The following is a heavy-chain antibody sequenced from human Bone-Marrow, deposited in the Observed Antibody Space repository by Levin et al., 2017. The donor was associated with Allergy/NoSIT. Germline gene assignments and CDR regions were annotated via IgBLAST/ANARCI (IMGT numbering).Heavy chain of an antibody. D-gene: IGHD2/OR15-2a*01. CDR1: GGTFKRNA. CDR3: ARGPPYCSSATCYGWFDP. CDR2: IITFFGTA. J-gene: IGHJ5*02. V-gene: IGHV1-69*13. Sequence: VKVSCKASGGTFKRNAISWVRLAPGQGLEWMGGIITFFGTANYAQNFQGRVTITADASTSTAYMELSSLRSEDTAIYYCARGPPYCSSATCYGWFDPWGQGTLVTVSS.